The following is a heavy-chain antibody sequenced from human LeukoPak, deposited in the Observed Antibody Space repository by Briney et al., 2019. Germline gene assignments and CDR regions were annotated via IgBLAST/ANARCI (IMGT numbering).Heavy chain of an antibody. CDR3: ARTRYYYDSSGYIVDP. CDR2: IIPIFGTA. Sequence: SVKVSCKASGGTFSCYAISWVRQAPGQGLEWMGGIIPIFGTANYAQKFQGRVTITADESTSTAYMELSSLRSEDTAVYYCARTRYYYDSSGYIVDPWGQGTLVTVSS. D-gene: IGHD3-22*01. V-gene: IGHV1-69*13. CDR1: GGTFSCYA. J-gene: IGHJ5*02.